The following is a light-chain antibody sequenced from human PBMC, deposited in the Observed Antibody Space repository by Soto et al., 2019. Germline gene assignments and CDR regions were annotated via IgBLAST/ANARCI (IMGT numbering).Light chain of an antibody. CDR1: RSDVGGYHY. Sequence: QSALTQPASVSGSPGQSITISCTGTRSDVGGYHYVSWYQQHPGKAPKLMIYDVSNRPSRVTNRFSGSNSSNTASQTNSVLQAEDEADYYCSSYTSSSTRVFGTGTKVTVL. CDR3: SSYTSSSTRV. CDR2: DVS. V-gene: IGLV2-14*01. J-gene: IGLJ1*01.